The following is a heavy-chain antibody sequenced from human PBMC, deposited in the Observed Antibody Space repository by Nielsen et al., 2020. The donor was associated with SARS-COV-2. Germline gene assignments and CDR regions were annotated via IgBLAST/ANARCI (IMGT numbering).Heavy chain of an antibody. D-gene: IGHD4-23*01. CDR1: GYTFNTYW. V-gene: IGHV5-51*01. CDR3: DS. Sequence: GESLKISCKGSGYTFNTYWIAWVRQMPGKGLEWMGIIYPGDSDIRYSPSFQGLVTFSADKSINTAMYYCATHGSGYGGASIFDSWGQGTLVTVSS. J-gene: IGHJ4*02. CDR2: IYPGDSDI.